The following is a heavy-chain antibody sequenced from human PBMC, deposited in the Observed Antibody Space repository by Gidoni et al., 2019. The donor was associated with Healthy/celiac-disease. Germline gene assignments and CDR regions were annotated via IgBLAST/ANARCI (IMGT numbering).Heavy chain of an antibody. CDR3: AKDHGDYGDFYYYYYGMDV. CDR2: ISYDGSNK. Sequence: WSSQAPGKGLEWVAVISYDGSNKYYADSVKGRFTISRDNSKNTLYLQMNSLRAEDTAVYYCAKDHGDYGDFYYYYYGMDVWGQGTTVTVS. J-gene: IGHJ6*02. D-gene: IGHD4-17*01. V-gene: IGHV3-30*18.